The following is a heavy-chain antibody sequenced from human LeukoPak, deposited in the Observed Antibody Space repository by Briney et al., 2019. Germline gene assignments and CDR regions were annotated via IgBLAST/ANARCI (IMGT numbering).Heavy chain of an antibody. D-gene: IGHD6-6*01. J-gene: IGHJ4*02. Sequence: SETLSLTCTVSGYSISSGYYWGWIRQPPGKGLEWIGSIYHGGSTYYNPSLKSRVTISVDTSRNQFSLKLSSVTAADTAVYYCARVGGPRPFDYWGQGTLVTVSS. CDR2: IYHGGST. V-gene: IGHV4-38-2*02. CDR1: GYSISSGYY. CDR3: ARVGGPRPFDY.